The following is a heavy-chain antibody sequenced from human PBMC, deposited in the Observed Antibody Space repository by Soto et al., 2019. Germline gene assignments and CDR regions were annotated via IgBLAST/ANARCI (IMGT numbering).Heavy chain of an antibody. CDR1: GFSISNYW. D-gene: IGHD2-21*01. CDR3: ARSLSAIPGES. Sequence: EVQLVESGGGLVQSGGSLRLSCAATGFSISNYWMSWVRQGPGKGPEWVANIKQDASEKYYVDYVKGRFTISRDNAENSLYLQMTSLRAEDTAVYHCARSLSAIPGESWGQGTLVTVSS. J-gene: IGHJ5*02. CDR2: IKQDASEK. V-gene: IGHV3-7*05.